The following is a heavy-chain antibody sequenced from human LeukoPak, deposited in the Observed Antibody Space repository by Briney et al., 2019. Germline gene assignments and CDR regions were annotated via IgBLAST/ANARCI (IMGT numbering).Heavy chain of an antibody. V-gene: IGHV4-39*01. D-gene: IGHD2-15*01. Sequence: SETLSLTCTVSGGSISSYFWSWIRQPPGKGLEWIGSFYYSGSTYYNPSLKSRVTISVDTSKNQFSLKLSSVTAADTAVYSCARHLIGSVGWFDPWGQGTLVTVSS. CDR1: GGSISSYF. CDR2: FYYSGST. CDR3: ARHLIGSVGWFDP. J-gene: IGHJ5*02.